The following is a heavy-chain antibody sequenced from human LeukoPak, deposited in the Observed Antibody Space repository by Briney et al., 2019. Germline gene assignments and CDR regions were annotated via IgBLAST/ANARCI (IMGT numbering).Heavy chain of an antibody. CDR3: ARAFSGSWPIDY. CDR2: ISSSSSYI. CDR1: GFTFSSYS. D-gene: IGHD6-13*01. V-gene: IGHV3-21*01. Sequence: GGSLRLSCAASGFTFSSYSMNWVRQAPGKGLEWVSSISSSSSYIYYADSVKGRFTISRDNAKNSLYLQMNSLRAEDTAVYYCARAFSGSWPIDYWGQGTLVTVSS. J-gene: IGHJ4*02.